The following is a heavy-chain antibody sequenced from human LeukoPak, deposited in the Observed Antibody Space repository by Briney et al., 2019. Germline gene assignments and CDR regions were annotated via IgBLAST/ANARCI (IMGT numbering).Heavy chain of an antibody. CDR1: GGTFSSYA. D-gene: IGHD4-11*01. CDR3: ARRYSNGAFDY. CDR2: IIPILGIA. V-gene: IGHV1-69*04. J-gene: IGHJ4*02. Sequence: SVKVSCKASGGTFSSYAISWVRQAPGQGLEWMGRIIPILGIANYAQKFQGRVTITADKSTSTAYMELSSLRFEDTAVYYCARRYSNGAFDYWGQGTLVTVSS.